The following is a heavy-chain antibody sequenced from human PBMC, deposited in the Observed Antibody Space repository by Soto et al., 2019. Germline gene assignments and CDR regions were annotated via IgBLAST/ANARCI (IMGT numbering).Heavy chain of an antibody. J-gene: IGHJ6*03. CDR1: GFTFRTYG. Sequence: GGSLRLSCAASGFTFRTYGMHWVRQAPGKGLECVAVIWYDGSNKYYADSVKGRFTISRDNSKNTLYLQMNSLRAEDTSVYYCARDRELAHLDYYYYMDVWGKGTTVTVSS. CDR2: IWYDGSNK. D-gene: IGHD3-10*01. V-gene: IGHV3-33*08. CDR3: ARDRELAHLDYYYYMDV.